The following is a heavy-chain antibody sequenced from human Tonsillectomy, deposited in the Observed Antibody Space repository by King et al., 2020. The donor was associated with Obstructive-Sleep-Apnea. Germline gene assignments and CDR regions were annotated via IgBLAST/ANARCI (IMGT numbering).Heavy chain of an antibody. Sequence: VQLVQSGAEVKKPGASVKVSCKASGYTFTSYYMHWVRQAPGQGLEWMGIINPSGSSTSYAQKFQGRVTMTRDTSTSTGYMELSSLRSEDTAVYYCARHLGEGFDYWGQGTLVTVSS. D-gene: IGHD3-16*01. CDR1: GYTFTSYY. CDR3: ARHLGEGFDY. J-gene: IGHJ4*02. V-gene: IGHV1-46*01. CDR2: INPSGSST.